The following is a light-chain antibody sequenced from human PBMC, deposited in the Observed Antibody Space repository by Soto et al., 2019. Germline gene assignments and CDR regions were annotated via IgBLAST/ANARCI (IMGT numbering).Light chain of an antibody. V-gene: IGLV1-44*01. CDR1: TSNIGSNA. CDR2: SNA. Sequence: QSVLTQTPSASGTPGQRVIIFCSGSTSNIGSNAVSWYQQLPGTAPKLLIYSNAQRPSGVSDRFSGSRSGTSASLAISGLQSEYKYDYFCAAWDDRLNGVIFGGGTKLTVL. CDR3: AAWDDRLNGVI. J-gene: IGLJ2*01.